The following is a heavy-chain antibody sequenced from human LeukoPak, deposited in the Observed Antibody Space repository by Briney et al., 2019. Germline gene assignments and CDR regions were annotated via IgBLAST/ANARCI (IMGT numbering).Heavy chain of an antibody. CDR3: ARDASAYN. V-gene: IGHV1-18*01. D-gene: IGHD4-11*01. J-gene: IGHJ4*02. Sequence: ASVKVSCKAYGYSFTTYGINWVRQAPGQGLEWLGWIAPKNGNTNYLQKFQARLTLTADTPTSTVYMELRSLTFDDSAMYYCARDASAYNWGQGTLVTVS. CDR1: GYSFTTYG. CDR2: IAPKNGNT.